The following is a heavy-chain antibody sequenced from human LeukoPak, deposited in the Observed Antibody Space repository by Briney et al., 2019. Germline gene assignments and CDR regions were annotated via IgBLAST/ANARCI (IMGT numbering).Heavy chain of an antibody. Sequence: SETLSLTCAVYGGSFSGYYWSWIRQPPGKGLEWIGEINHSGSTNYNPSLKSRVTISVDTSKNQFSLKLSSVTAADTAVYYCARDLMVRGVIGYWGQGTLVTVSS. D-gene: IGHD3-10*01. V-gene: IGHV4-34*01. CDR3: ARDLMVRGVIGY. CDR1: GGSFSGYY. J-gene: IGHJ4*02. CDR2: INHSGST.